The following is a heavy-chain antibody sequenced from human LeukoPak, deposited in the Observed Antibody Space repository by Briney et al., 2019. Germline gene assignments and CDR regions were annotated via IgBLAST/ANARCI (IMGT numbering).Heavy chain of an antibody. D-gene: IGHD4-23*01. Sequence: GGSLRLSCAASGFSFRSYEMSCVRQAAGKGLGCLSYISSSGSTISYADSVKGRFTISRDNAKNSLYMQMNSLRTEDTAVYYCARLRGALETHFDYWGQGTLVTVSS. V-gene: IGHV3-48*03. J-gene: IGHJ4*02. CDR1: GFSFRSYE. CDR2: ISSSGSTI. CDR3: ARLRGALETHFDY.